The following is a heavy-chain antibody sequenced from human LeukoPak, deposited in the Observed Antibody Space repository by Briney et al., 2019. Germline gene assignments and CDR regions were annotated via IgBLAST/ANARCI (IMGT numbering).Heavy chain of an antibody. Sequence: GGSLRLSCEASGFTFSNYGMAWFRQAPGKGLEWVSTINLNGDETHYADSVKGRFTISRDNSKSTLALRMSSLRAEDTAVYYCAKDRTVAALDYWGQGTLVTVSS. V-gene: IGHV3-23*01. J-gene: IGHJ4*02. D-gene: IGHD6-19*01. CDR2: INLNGDET. CDR3: AKDRTVAALDY. CDR1: GFTFSNYG.